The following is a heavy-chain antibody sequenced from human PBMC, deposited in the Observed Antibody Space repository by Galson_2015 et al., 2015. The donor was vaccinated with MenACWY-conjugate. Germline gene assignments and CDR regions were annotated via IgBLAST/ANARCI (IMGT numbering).Heavy chain of an antibody. CDR3: AREPTMVRGVVITHWFDP. J-gene: IGHJ5*02. Sequence: ETLSLTCTVSGGSISNYYWIWIRQPPEKGLEYIGYIYYSGSTNYNPSLRGRVTISLNTSKNQFSLKLSSVTAADTAVYFCAREPTMVRGVVITHWFDPWGQGTLVTVS. D-gene: IGHD3-10*01. CDR1: GGSISNYY. V-gene: IGHV4-59*01. CDR2: IYYSGST.